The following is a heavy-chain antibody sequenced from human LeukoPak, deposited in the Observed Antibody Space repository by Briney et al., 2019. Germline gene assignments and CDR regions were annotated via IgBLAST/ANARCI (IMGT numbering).Heavy chain of an antibody. CDR1: GGSISSYY. Sequence: SETLSLTCTVSGGSISSYYWSWIRQPPGKGLEWIGYIYYSGSTNYNPSLKSRVTISVDTSKNQFSLKLSSVTAADTAVYYCARTAMGHFNAFDIWGQGTMVTVSS. CDR2: IYYSGST. J-gene: IGHJ3*02. CDR3: ARTAMGHFNAFDI. D-gene: IGHD5-18*01. V-gene: IGHV4-59*01.